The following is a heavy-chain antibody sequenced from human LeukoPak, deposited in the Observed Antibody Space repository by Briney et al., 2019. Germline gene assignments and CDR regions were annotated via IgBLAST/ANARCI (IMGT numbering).Heavy chain of an antibody. Sequence: GESLKFSCKGSGYSFTSYLIGWVRQMPGKGLEWMGNIYPGDSDTRYSPSFQGQVTISADKSISTAYLQWSSLKASDSAMYYCARHVYDTPMVTSYFDYWGQGTLVTVSS. CDR2: IYPGDSDT. D-gene: IGHD5-18*01. CDR1: GYSFTSYL. J-gene: IGHJ4*02. V-gene: IGHV5-51*01. CDR3: ARHVYDTPMVTSYFDY.